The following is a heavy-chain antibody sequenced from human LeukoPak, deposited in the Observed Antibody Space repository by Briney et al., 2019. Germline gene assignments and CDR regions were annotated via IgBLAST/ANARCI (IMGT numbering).Heavy chain of an antibody. J-gene: IGHJ6*04. CDR1: GFTFSSYS. CDR2: ISSSSSTI. CDR3: ARVEGRNGYNV. Sequence: GGSLRLSCAASGFTFSSYSMNWVRQAPGKGLEWVSYISSSSSTIYYADSVKGRFTISRDNAKNSLYLQMNSLRAEDAAVYYCARVEGRNGYNVWGKGTTVTVSS. V-gene: IGHV3-48*04. D-gene: IGHD5-24*01.